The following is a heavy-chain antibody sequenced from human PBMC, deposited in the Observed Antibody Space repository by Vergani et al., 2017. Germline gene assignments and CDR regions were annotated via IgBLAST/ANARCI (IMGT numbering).Heavy chain of an antibody. CDR2: ISYDGSNR. J-gene: IGHJ4*02. D-gene: IGHD1-26*01. CDR1: GFTFSSYG. CDR3: TKGTSAYSGSYYFDC. V-gene: IGHV3-30*18. Sequence: QVQLVESGGGVVQPGRSLRLSCAASGFTFSSYGMHWVRQAPGKGVEWVAVISYDGSNRYYADSVKGRFTISRDNSKNTLYLQMNSLRAEDTAVYYCTKGTSAYSGSYYFDCWGQGTLVTVSS.